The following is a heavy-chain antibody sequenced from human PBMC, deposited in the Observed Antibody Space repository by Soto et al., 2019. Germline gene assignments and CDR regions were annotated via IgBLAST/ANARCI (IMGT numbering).Heavy chain of an antibody. Sequence: SETLSLTCTVSGGSISSSSYYWGWIRQPPGKGLEWIGSIYYSGSTYYNTSLKSRVTISVDTSKNQFSLKLSSVTAADTAVYYCARAAATMVRGNWFDPWGQGTLVTVSS. CDR1: GGSISSSSYY. D-gene: IGHD3-10*01. CDR2: IYYSGST. J-gene: IGHJ5*02. CDR3: ARAAATMVRGNWFDP. V-gene: IGHV4-39*07.